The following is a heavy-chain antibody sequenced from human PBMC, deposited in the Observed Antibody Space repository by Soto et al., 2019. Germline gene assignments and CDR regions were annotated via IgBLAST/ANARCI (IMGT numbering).Heavy chain of an antibody. Sequence: SRTLSLTCVISGDSVSSKTAAWNWIRSSPSRGLEWLGRTYYRSNWRHDYAVSVRSRITVNPDTSKNHFSLQLNSVTPDDTAVYYCARGVAGSGFDLWGQGTLVTVSS. V-gene: IGHV6-1*01. CDR1: GDSVSSKTAA. J-gene: IGHJ4*02. CDR2: TYYRSNWRH. CDR3: ARGVAGSGFDL. D-gene: IGHD6-19*01.